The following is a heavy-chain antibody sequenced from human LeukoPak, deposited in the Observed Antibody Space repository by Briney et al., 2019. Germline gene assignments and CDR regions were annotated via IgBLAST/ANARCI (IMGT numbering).Heavy chain of an antibody. CDR1: GGSISSYY. CDR2: IYYSGST. CDR3: ARGQLSRRAAAVPSLDY. J-gene: IGHJ4*02. Sequence: EASETLSLTCTVSGGSISSYYWSWIRQPPGKGLEWIGYIYYSGSTNYNPSLKSRVTISVDTSKNQFSLKLSSVTAADTAVYYCARGQLSRRAAAVPSLDYWGQGTLVTVSS. D-gene: IGHD6-13*01. V-gene: IGHV4-59*01.